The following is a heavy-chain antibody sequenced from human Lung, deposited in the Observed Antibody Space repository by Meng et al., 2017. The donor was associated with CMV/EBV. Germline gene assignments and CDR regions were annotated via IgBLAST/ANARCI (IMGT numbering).Heavy chain of an antibody. CDR3: TKDGGKEVEPFHH. CDR2: INHSGST. CDR1: GGSFSGYY. Sequence: QVELTEWGAGLFEPSETLSITCAVSGGSFSGYYWSWIRQPPGKGLEWIGEINHSGSTNYSPSLKSRVTISVDTSKNQFSLKLRSVTAADTALYYCTKDGGKEVEPFHHWGRGTLVTVSS. V-gene: IGHV4-34*01. J-gene: IGHJ1*01. D-gene: IGHD3-16*01.